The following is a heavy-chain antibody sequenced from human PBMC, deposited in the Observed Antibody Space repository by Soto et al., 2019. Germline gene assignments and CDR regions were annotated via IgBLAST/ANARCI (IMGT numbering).Heavy chain of an antibody. J-gene: IGHJ6*02. V-gene: IGHV1-2*04. D-gene: IGHD2-8*01. CDR1: GYSFTDYH. CDR2: INPKSGGT. CDR3: ARGHSTDCSNGVCSFFYNHETDV. Sequence: WASVKVSCKASGYSFTDYHIHWVRQAPGQGLEWLGRINPKSGGTSTAQKFQGWVTMTRDRSISTVYMELTRLRSDDTAVYFCARGHSTDCSNGVCSFFYNHETDVWGQGTTVTVSS.